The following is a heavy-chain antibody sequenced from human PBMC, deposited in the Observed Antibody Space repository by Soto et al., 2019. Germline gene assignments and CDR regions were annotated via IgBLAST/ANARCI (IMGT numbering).Heavy chain of an antibody. CDR2: IIPIFGTG. CDR3: ARGPDYYDSSGYYVFDY. Sequence: QVQLVQSGAEVKKPGSSVKVSCKASGGTFSSYAISWVRQAPGQGLEWMGGIIPIFGTGNYAQKFQGRVTITADESTSTAYMELSSLRSEDTAVYYCARGPDYYDSSGYYVFDYWGQGTLVTVSS. CDR1: GGTFSSYA. J-gene: IGHJ4*02. D-gene: IGHD3-22*01. V-gene: IGHV1-69*01.